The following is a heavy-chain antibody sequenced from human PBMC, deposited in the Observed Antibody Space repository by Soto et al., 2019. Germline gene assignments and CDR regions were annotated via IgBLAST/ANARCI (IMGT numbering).Heavy chain of an antibody. J-gene: IGHJ5*02. CDR2: INNSGST. D-gene: IGHD3-9*01. Sequence: PSETLSLTCAVYGGSFSGYYWSWIRQPPGKGLEWIGEINNSGSTNYHPSLKSRVTISVDTSKNQFSLKPSSVTAADTAVYYCARGSYDYDILTGYYMWFDPWGQGTLVTVSS. V-gene: IGHV4-34*01. CDR3: ARGSYDYDILTGYYMWFDP. CDR1: GGSFSGYY.